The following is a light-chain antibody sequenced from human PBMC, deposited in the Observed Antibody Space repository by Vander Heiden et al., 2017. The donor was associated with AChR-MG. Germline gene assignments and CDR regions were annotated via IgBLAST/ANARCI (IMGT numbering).Light chain of an antibody. J-gene: IGLJ1*01. V-gene: IGLV2-14*03. CDR2: DVS. CDR1: SSDVGAYNS. CDR3: SSYTSSSTPFV. Sequence: QSALTQPASVSGSPAQSTTISCTGTSSDVGAYNSVSWYQQHPGKAPKLMIYDVSDRPSGISTRFSGSKSGNTASLTISGLQAEDEADYYCSSYTSSSTPFVFGAGTKVTVL.